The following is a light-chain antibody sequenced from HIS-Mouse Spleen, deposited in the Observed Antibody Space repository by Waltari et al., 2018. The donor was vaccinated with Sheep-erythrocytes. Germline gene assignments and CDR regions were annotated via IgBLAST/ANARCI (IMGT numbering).Light chain of an antibody. CDR3: CSYAGSYNHV. CDR1: ISDVGGYNY. CDR2: DVS. J-gene: IGLJ1*01. Sequence: QSALTQPRSVSGSPGQPVTISCPGTISDVGGYNYVSWYQPHQGKAPNLMIYDVSKRPSGVPDRFSGSKSGNTASLTISGLQAEDEADYYCCSYAGSYNHVFATGTKVTVL. V-gene: IGLV2-11*01.